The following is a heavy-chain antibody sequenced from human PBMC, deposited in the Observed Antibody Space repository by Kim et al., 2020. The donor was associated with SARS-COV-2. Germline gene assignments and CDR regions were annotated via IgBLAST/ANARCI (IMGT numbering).Heavy chain of an antibody. Sequence: ASVKVSCKASGYTFTSYAMHWVRQAPGQRLEWMGWINAGNGNTKYSQKFQGRVTITRDTSASTAYMELSSLRSEDTAVYYCARDGGAGYGDYSGDAFDIWGQGTMVTVSS. CDR1: GYTFTSYA. J-gene: IGHJ3*02. D-gene: IGHD4-17*01. V-gene: IGHV1-3*01. CDR2: INAGNGNT. CDR3: ARDGGAGYGDYSGDAFDI.